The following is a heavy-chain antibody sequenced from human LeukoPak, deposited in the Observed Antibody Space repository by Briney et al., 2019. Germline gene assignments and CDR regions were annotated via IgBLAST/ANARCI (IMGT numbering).Heavy chain of an antibody. J-gene: IGHJ3*02. V-gene: IGHV4-59*01. CDR2: IYYSGST. CDR3: ARDAYYYDSSGYYWTHAFDI. CDR1: GGSFSGYY. Sequence: SETLSLTCAVYGGSFSGYYWSWIRQPPGKGLEWIGYIYYSGSTNYNPSLKSRVTISVDTSKNQFSLKLSSVTAADTAVYYCARDAYYYDSSGYYWTHAFDIWGQGTMVTVSS. D-gene: IGHD3-22*01.